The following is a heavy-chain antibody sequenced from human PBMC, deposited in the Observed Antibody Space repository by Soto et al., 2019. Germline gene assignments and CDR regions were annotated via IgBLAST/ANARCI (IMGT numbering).Heavy chain of an antibody. D-gene: IGHD2-15*01. CDR2: IIPILGIA. Sequence: QVQLVQSGAEVKKPGSSVKVSCKASGGTFSSYTISWVRQAPGQGLEWMGRIIPILGIANYAQKFQGRVTITADKSTSKVYMELSSLRSEDTAVYYCARDKENCSGGSCYSFYYYGMDVWGQGTTVTVSS. CDR3: ARDKENCSGGSCYSFYYYGMDV. V-gene: IGHV1-69*08. CDR1: GGTFSSYT. J-gene: IGHJ6*02.